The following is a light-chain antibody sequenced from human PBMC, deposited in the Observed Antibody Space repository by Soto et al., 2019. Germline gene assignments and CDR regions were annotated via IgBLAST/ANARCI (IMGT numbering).Light chain of an antibody. V-gene: IGLV2-14*01. Sequence: QSAVTQPASVSGSPGQSITISCTGTSSDVGGYNYVSWYQQHPGKAPKVMIYDVSNRPSGVSNRFSGSKSGNTASLTISGLQAEDEADYYCSSYTSSSTYVFGTGTKLTVL. CDR3: SSYTSSSTYV. CDR2: DVS. CDR1: SSDVGGYNY. J-gene: IGLJ1*01.